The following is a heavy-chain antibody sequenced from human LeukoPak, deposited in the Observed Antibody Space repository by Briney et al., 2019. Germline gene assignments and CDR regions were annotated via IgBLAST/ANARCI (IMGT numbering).Heavy chain of an antibody. V-gene: IGHV5-51*01. Sequence: GESLKISCKDSGGYWIGWVRQMPGKGLEWMGIIYPGASDIRYSPSFQGQVTISADGSISTAYLQWSSLKAPDTAMYYCARCSTCARSSGYYDAFDIWGQGTMVTVSS. J-gene: IGHJ3*02. CDR3: ARCSTCARSSGYYDAFDI. CDR2: IYPGASDI. D-gene: IGHD3-22*01. CDR1: GGYW.